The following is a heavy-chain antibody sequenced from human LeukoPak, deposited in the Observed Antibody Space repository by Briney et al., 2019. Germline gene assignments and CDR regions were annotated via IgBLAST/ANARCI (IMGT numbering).Heavy chain of an antibody. D-gene: IGHD2-21*01. CDR2: ISTSVSTT. Sequence: PGGSLRLSCAASGFTLSSYEMNWVRQAPGKGLEWVSYISTSVSTTYYADSVKGRFTKSRDNGKNSLYLHMSSLRDEDTAVYYCARYGRLGGESFDYWGQGTLVTVSS. CDR3: ARYGRLGGESFDY. V-gene: IGHV3-48*03. J-gene: IGHJ4*02. CDR1: GFTLSSYE.